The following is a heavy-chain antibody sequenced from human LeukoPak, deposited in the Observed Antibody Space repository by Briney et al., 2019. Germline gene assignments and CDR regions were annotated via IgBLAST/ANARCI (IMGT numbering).Heavy chain of an antibody. CDR2: INPSGGST. D-gene: IGHD5-18*01. CDR3: ARIPSSVDTAMGDRDY. CDR1: GYTFTSYY. Sequence: GASVKVSCKASGYTFTSYYMHWVRQAPGQGLEWMGIINPSGGSTSYAQKFQGRVTMTRDTSTSTVYMELSSLGSEDTAVYYCARIPSSVDTAMGDRDYWGQGTLVTVSS. J-gene: IGHJ4*02. V-gene: IGHV1-46*01.